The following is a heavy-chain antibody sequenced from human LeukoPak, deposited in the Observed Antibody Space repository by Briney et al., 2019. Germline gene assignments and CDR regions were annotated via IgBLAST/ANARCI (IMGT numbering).Heavy chain of an antibody. V-gene: IGHV4-28*05. CDR1: GYSISSSYW. CDR2: IYYSGSI. CDR3: AIRTCGGDCLDY. D-gene: IGHD2-21*02. Sequence: SETLSLTCAVSGYSISSSYWGGWIRQPPGKGLEWFGYIYYSGSIYYNPSLKSRVTMSVDTSKNQFSLKLSSVTAVETAVYYCAIRTCGGDCLDYWGQGTLVTVSS. J-gene: IGHJ4*02.